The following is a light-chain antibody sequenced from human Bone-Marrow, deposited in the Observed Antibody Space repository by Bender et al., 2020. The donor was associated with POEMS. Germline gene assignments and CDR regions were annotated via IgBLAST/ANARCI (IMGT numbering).Light chain of an antibody. CDR1: SSDVGSYNL. V-gene: IGLV2-14*02. CDR2: EGT. J-gene: IGLJ2*01. Sequence: QSALTQPASVSGSPGQSIIISCTGTSSDVGSYNLVSWYQQHPGKVPKLIIFEGTKRPSGVSNRFSGSKSGNTASLTISGLQAEDEADYFCSSYTSTTTLVVFGGGTKLTVL. CDR3: SSYTSTTTLVV.